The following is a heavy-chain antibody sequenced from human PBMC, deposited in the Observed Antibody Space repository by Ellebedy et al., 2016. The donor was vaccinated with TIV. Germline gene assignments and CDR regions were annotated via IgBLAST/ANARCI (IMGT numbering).Heavy chain of an antibody. V-gene: IGHV1-46*01. CDR2: INPSGGST. D-gene: IGHD1/OR15-1a*01. CDR3: ARAEQTATEGGDYFDY. CDR1: GYTFTSYY. J-gene: IGHJ4*02. Sequence: AASVKVSCKASGYTFTSYYMHWVRQAPGQGLEWMGIINPSGGSTSYAQKFQGRVTMTRDTSTSTGYMELSSLRSEDTAVYYCARAEQTATEGGDYFDYWGQGTLVTVSS.